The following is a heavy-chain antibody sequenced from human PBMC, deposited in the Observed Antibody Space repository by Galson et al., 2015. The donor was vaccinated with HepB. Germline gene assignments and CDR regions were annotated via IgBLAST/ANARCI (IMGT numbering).Heavy chain of an antibody. CDR3: AKDGGFGESLPVYYYYAMDV. V-gene: IGHV3-23*01. D-gene: IGHD3-10*01. J-gene: IGHJ6*01. CDR1: GFIFSDYA. CDR2: ISSSGGTT. Sequence: SLRPSCAASGFIFSDYAMSWVRQAPGKGLEWVSSISSSGGTTYDADSVKGRFTISRDNSKDTLYLHMNSLRAEDTAVYYCAKDGGFGESLPVYYYYAMDVWGQGTTVTVSS.